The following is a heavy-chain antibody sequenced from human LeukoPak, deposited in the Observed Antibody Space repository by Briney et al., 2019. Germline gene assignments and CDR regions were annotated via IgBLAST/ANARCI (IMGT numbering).Heavy chain of an antibody. CDR3: ARDPYNNSPFDY. Sequence: SETLSLTCTVSGGSINNYFWSWIRQPAGKGLEWIGGIYTSGSTNYNPSPKSPVPMSIDTSKNQFSLKVTSVTDADTAVYYCARDPYNNSPFDYWGQGILVTVSS. CDR1: GGSINNYF. J-gene: IGHJ4*02. D-gene: IGHD4-11*01. CDR2: IYTSGST. V-gene: IGHV4-4*07.